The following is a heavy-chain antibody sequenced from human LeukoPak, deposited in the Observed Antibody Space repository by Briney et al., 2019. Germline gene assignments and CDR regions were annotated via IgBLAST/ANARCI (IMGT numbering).Heavy chain of an antibody. D-gene: IGHD6-19*01. V-gene: IGHV4-31*03. CDR2: IYYSGST. J-gene: IGHJ4*02. CDR3: ARDGYSSIDY. Sequence: SETLSLTCTVSGGSIGSGGYYWSWIRQHPGKGLEWIGYIYYSGSTYYNPSLKSRVTISVDTSKNQFSLKLSSVTAADTAVYYCARDGYSSIDYWGQGTLVTVSS. CDR1: GGSIGSGGYY.